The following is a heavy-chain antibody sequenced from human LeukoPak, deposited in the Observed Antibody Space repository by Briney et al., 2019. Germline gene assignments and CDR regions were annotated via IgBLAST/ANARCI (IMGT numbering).Heavy chain of an antibody. Sequence: SETLSLTCTVSGDSTNSYYWSWIRQPAGKGLEWIGYIYTSGSSNYNPSLKSRVSMSVDTSKNQFSLKVSSVTAADTAVYFCARLRRDGYHPFYFWFDPWGQATLVTVSS. CDR1: GDSTNSYY. J-gene: IGHJ5*02. V-gene: IGHV4-4*09. CDR2: IYTSGSS. D-gene: IGHD5-24*01. CDR3: ARLRRDGYHPFYFWFDP.